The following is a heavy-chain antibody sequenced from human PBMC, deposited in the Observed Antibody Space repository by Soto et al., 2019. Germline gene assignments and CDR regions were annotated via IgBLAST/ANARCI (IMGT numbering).Heavy chain of an antibody. V-gene: IGHV3-9*01. CDR1: GFTFDDYA. CDR3: AKDVSGRGSVDYDFGMDV. D-gene: IGHD3-16*01. Sequence: EVQLVESGGGLVQPGRSLRLSCAASGFTFDDYAMHWVRQAPGKGLEWVSGISWNSGSMGYTDSVKGRFTISRDNAKNSLYLQMNSLKTEDTALYYCAKDVSGRGSVDYDFGMDVWGHGTTVTVSS. J-gene: IGHJ6*02. CDR2: ISWNSGSM.